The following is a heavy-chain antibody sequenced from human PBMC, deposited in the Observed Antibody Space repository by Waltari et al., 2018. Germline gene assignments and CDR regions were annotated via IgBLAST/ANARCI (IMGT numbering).Heavy chain of an antibody. CDR1: GGSFSGYY. CDR2: INHSGST. V-gene: IGHV4-34*01. CDR3: ARGRAFVNVVVPAALYYYGMDV. Sequence: QVQLQQWGAGLLKPSETLSLTCAVYGGSFSGYYWSWIRQPPGKGLEWIGEINHSGSTNYNPSLKSRVTISVDTSKNQFSLKLSSVTAADTAVYYCARGRAFVNVVVPAALYYYGMDVWGQGTTVTVSS. D-gene: IGHD2-2*01. J-gene: IGHJ6*02.